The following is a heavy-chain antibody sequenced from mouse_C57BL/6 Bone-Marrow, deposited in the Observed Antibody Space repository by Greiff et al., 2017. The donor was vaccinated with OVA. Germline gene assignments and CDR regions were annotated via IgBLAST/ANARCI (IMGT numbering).Heavy chain of an antibody. CDR3: TSPLYDGYYVDAMDY. CDR2: IYPGNSDT. D-gene: IGHD2-3*01. V-gene: IGHV1-5*01. J-gene: IGHJ4*01. Sequence: EVQLQQSGTVLARPGASVKMSCKTSGYTFTSYWMHWVKQRPGQGLEWIGAIYPGNSDTSYNQKFKGKAKLTAVTSASTAYMELSSLTNEDSAVYYCTSPLYDGYYVDAMDYWGQGTSVTVSS. CDR1: GYTFTSYW.